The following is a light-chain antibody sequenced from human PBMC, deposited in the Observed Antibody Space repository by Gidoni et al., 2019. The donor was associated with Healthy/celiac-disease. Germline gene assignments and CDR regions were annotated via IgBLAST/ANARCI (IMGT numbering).Light chain of an antibody. CDR3: QSYDSSLSAYVV. J-gene: IGLJ2*01. V-gene: IGLV1-40*01. CDR2: GNS. Sequence: QSVLTQPPSVSGAPGQRVTISCTGSSSNIGAGYDVHWYQHLPGPAPKLLIYGNSNRPSGVPDRFSGSKSGTSASLAITWLQAEDEADYYCQSYDSSLSAYVVFGGGTKLTV. CDR1: SSNIGAGYD.